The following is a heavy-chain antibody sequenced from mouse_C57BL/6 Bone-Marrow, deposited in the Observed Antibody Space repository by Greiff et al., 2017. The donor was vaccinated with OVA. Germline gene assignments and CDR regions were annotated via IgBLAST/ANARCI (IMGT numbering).Heavy chain of an antibody. CDR2: IRSKSNNYAT. D-gene: IGHD2-4*01. V-gene: IGHV10-1*01. CDR3: VGRRDYGYYYAMDY. Sequence: EVKLVESGGGLVQPKGSLKLSCAASGFSFNTYAMNWVRQAPGKGLEWVARIRSKSNNYATYYADSVKARFTISRDDSASMLYLQMNNLNTEDTSMYYCVGRRDYGYYYAMDYWGQGTSVTVSS. J-gene: IGHJ4*01. CDR1: GFSFNTYA.